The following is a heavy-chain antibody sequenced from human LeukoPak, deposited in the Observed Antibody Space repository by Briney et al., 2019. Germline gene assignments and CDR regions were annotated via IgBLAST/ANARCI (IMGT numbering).Heavy chain of an antibody. Sequence: GGSLRLSCAASGFTFSSYAMSWVRQAPGKGLEWVSGISGSGGSTYYADSVKGRSTISRDNSKNTLYLQMNSLRAEDTAVYYCAKDIMYYYDSSGYFGYWGQGTLVTVSS. CDR3: AKDIMYYYDSSGYFGY. CDR1: GFTFSSYA. CDR2: ISGSGGST. V-gene: IGHV3-23*01. D-gene: IGHD3-22*01. J-gene: IGHJ4*02.